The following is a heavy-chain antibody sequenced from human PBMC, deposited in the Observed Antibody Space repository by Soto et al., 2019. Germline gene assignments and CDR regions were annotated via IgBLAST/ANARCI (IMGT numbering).Heavy chain of an antibody. CDR1: GSTFPGDY. J-gene: IGHJ3*02. V-gene: IGHV1-2*02. Sequence: GASVKVSCKASGSTFPGDYMHWVRQAPGQGLEWMGWINPNSGGTNYAQKFQGRVTMTRDTSISTAYMELNSLRAEDTAVYYCARDQVPGLDAFDIWGQGKRVTVSS. CDR2: INPNSGGT. CDR3: ARDQVPGLDAFDI.